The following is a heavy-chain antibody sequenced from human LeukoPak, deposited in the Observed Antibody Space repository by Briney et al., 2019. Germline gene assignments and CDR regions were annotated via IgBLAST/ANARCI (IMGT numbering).Heavy chain of an antibody. CDR1: EFTFNVYN. CDR2: ISSISINI. V-gene: IGHV3-21*01. J-gene: IGHJ6*02. Sequence: GGSLRLSCAASEFTFNVYNMNWVRQAPGKGLEWVSSISSISINIYYADAVKGRFTISRDTAKNSLYMKMNSLRAEDTAVYYCARERPGGGSCYASVTAYCHYHGMDVWGQGTTVTVSS. D-gene: IGHD2-15*01. CDR3: ARERPGGGSCYASVTAYCHYHGMDV.